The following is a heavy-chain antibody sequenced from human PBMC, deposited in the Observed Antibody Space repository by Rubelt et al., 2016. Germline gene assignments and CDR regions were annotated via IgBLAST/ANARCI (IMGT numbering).Heavy chain of an antibody. CDR3: ARNVVATIHGMGYFDY. J-gene: IGHJ4*02. V-gene: IGHV4-39*01. CDR2: IYYSGST. Sequence: QLQLQESGPGLVKPSETLSLTCTVSGGSISSSSYYWGWIRQPPGKGLEWIGSIYYSGSTYYNPSLKSRVTISVDTAKNQFTRKLSSVTAADSAVYYCARNVVATIHGMGYFDYWGQGTLVTVSS. CDR1: GGSISSSSYY. D-gene: IGHD5-24*01.